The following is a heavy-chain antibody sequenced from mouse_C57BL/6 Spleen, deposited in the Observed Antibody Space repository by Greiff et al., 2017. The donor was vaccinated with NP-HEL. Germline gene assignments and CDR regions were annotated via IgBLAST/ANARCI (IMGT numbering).Heavy chain of an antibody. J-gene: IGHJ3*01. CDR3: ARRLYYGSSYVGFAY. Sequence: QVQLQQSGAELVKPGASVKISCKASGYAFSSYWMNWVKQRPGKGLAWIGQIYPGDGDTNYNGKFKGKATLTADKSSSTAYMQLSSLTSEDSAVYFCARRLYYGSSYVGFAYWGQGTLVTVSA. CDR1: GYAFSSYW. CDR2: IYPGDGDT. D-gene: IGHD1-1*01. V-gene: IGHV1-80*01.